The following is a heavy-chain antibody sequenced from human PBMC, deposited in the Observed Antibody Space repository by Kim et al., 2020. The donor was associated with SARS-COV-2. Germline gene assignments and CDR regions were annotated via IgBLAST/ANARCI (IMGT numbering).Heavy chain of an antibody. CDR3: VRGVYYYDSNAYAH. J-gene: IGHJ4*02. V-gene: IGHV3-74*01. CDR1: GFTFSNYW. D-gene: IGHD3-22*01. Sequence: GGSLRLSCAASGFTFSNYWMHWVRQVPGKGLIWVSRIKSDGSDTVYADPVKGRFTVSRDNVKNMLHLQMNSLKDEDTALYYCVRGVYYYDSNAYAHWGQGTLVTVSP. CDR2: IKSDGSDT.